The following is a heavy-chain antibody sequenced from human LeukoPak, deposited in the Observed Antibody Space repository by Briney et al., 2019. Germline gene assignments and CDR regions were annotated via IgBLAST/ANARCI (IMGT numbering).Heavy chain of an antibody. CDR1: GYTFTGYY. D-gene: IGHD3-10*01. CDR2: INPNSGGT. V-gene: IGHV1-2*02. CDR3: ARGPLWFPGNWFDP. Sequence: ASVKVSCKASGYTFTGYYMHWVRQAPGQGLEWMGWINPNSGGTNYAQKLQGRVTMTTDTSTSTAYMELRSLRSDDTAVYYCARGPLWFPGNWFDPWGQGTLVTVSS. J-gene: IGHJ5*02.